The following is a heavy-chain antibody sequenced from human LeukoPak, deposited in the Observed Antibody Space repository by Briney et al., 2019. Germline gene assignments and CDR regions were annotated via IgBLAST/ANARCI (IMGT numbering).Heavy chain of an antibody. J-gene: IGHJ4*02. D-gene: IGHD1-1*01. CDR2: IVVGSGNT. V-gene: IGHV1-58*02. CDR1: GFTFTSSA. Sequence: ASVKVSCKASGFTFTSSAMQWVRQARGQRLEWIGRIVVGSGNTNYAQKFQERVTITRDMSTSTAYMELSSLRSEDTAVYYCARDGLRRTSLDYWGQGTLVTVSS. CDR3: ARDGLRRTSLDY.